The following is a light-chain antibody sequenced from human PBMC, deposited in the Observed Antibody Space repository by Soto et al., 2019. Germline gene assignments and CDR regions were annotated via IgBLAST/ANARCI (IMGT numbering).Light chain of an antibody. V-gene: IGKV1-33*01. CDR3: QQYDPFT. Sequence: DIQMTQSPSSLSASVGDRVTITCQASQDISNYLNWYQQKPGKAPKLLIYDASNLETGVPSRFSGSGSGTDFTFTISSLQPEDIATYYCQQYDPFTFGPGTKVEIK. CDR2: DAS. J-gene: IGKJ3*01. CDR1: QDISNY.